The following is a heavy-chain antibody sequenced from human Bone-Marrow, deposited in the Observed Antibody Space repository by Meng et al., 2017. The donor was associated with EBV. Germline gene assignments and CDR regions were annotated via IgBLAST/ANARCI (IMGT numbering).Heavy chain of an antibody. D-gene: IGHD1-1*01. CDR2: INPYIGGT. Sequence: QVQLVHFGAGVKKLGASVKVSCKASGYTFTDYFMHWVRQAPGQGLEWMGRINPYIGGTNYAQKFLGRVTMTSDTSIRTAYMELSSLRSDDTAVYYCARGGGTTSPFDYWGQGTLVTVSS. J-gene: IGHJ4*02. CDR3: ARGGGTTSPFDY. CDR1: GYTFTDYF. V-gene: IGHV1-2*06.